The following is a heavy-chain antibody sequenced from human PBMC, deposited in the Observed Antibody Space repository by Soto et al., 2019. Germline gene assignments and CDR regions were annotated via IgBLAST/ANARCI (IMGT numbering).Heavy chain of an antibody. CDR2: INPSGGST. V-gene: IGHV1-46*01. D-gene: IGHD5-12*01. CDR1: GYTFTNYF. J-gene: IGHJ4*02. CDR3: ARGGPERATIGSFDY. Sequence: ASVKVSCKASGYTFTNYFVHWVRQAPGQGLEWVGRINPSGGSTNYAQKFQGRVTMTRDTSTSTVYMEVSRLRSGDAAVFYCARGGPERATIGSFDYWGQGALVTVSS.